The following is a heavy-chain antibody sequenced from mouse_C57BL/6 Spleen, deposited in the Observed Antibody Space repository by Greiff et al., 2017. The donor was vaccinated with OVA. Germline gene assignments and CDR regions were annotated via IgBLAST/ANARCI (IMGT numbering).Heavy chain of an antibody. CDR3: ARDGSSYAFYAMDY. Sequence: VQLQQSGPGLVAPSQSLSITCTVSGFSLTSYGVHWVRQPPGKGLEWLVVIWSDGSTTYNSALKSRLSISKDNSKSQVFLKMNSLQTDDTAMYYCARDGSSYAFYAMDYWGQGTSVTVAS. CDR1: GFSLTSYG. D-gene: IGHD1-1*01. J-gene: IGHJ4*01. CDR2: IWSDGST. V-gene: IGHV2-6*03.